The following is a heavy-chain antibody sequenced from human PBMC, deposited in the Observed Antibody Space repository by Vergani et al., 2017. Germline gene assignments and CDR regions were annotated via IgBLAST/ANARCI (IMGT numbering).Heavy chain of an antibody. CDR1: GFTFSSYG. D-gene: IGHD2-21*02. CDR3: AKDGGDYVDYVIY. Sequence: QVQLVESGGGVVQPGRSLRLSCAASGFTFSSYGMHWVRQAPGKGLEWVAVISYDGSNKYYADSVKGRFTISRDNSKNTLYLQMNSLRAEDTAVYYCAKDGGDYVDYVIYWGQGTLVTVSS. V-gene: IGHV3-30*18. J-gene: IGHJ4*02. CDR2: ISYDGSNK.